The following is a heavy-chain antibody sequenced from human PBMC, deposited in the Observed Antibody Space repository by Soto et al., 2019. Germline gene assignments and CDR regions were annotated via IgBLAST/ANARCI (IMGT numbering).Heavy chain of an antibody. CDR2: ISGSGGRT. J-gene: IGHJ4*02. V-gene: IGHV3-23*01. CDR3: IKGSGSSPFDY. Sequence: GGSLRLSCAASGFTFSSYAMSWVRQAPGKGLEWVSAISGSGGRTYYADSVKGRFTISRDNSKNTLYLQMNSLRAEDTAVYYCIKGSGSSPFDYWGQGTLVTVSS. CDR1: GFTFSSYA. D-gene: IGHD3-10*01.